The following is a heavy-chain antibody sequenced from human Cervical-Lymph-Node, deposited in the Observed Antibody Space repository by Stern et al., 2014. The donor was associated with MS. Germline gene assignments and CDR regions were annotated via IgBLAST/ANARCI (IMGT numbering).Heavy chain of an antibody. V-gene: IGHV1-69*02. J-gene: IGHJ4*02. CDR1: GGTFSSYT. CDR3: ARDSGSYYDY. Sequence: QVQLVQSGAEVKKPGSSVKVSCKASGGTFSSYTISWVRQAPGQGLEWMGRIIPILGIANYEQKFQGRVTITADQSTRPAYMELSSLRSEPTAVYYCARDSGSYYDYWGQGTLVTVSS. D-gene: IGHD1-26*01. CDR2: IIPILGIA.